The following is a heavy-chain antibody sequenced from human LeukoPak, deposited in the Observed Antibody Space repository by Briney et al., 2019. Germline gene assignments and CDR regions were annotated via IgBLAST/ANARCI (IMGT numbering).Heavy chain of an antibody. Sequence: SETLSLTCTVSGGSISSSSYYWGWIRQPPGKGLEWIGSIYYSGSTYYNPSLKSRVTISVDTSKNQFSLKLSSVTAADTAVYYCARDPKEAPSAYDFWSGYYNNWFDPWGQGTLVTVSS. V-gene: IGHV4-39*07. J-gene: IGHJ5*02. CDR1: GGSISSSSYY. D-gene: IGHD3-3*01. CDR3: ARDPKEAPSAYDFWSGYYNNWFDP. CDR2: IYYSGST.